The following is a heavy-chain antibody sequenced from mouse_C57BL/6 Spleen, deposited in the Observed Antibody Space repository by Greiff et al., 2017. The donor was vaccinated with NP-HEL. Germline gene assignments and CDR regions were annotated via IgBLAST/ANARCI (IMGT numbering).Heavy chain of an antibody. CDR1: GYSFTGYY. D-gene: IGHD1-1*01. Sequence: VHVKQSGPELVKPGASVKISCKASGYSFTGYYMNWVKQSPEKSLEWIGEINPSTGGTTYNQKFKAKATLTVDKSSSTAYMQLKSLTSEDSAVYYCARVYGSSYGWYFDVWGTGTTVTVSS. V-gene: IGHV1-42*01. CDR3: ARVYGSSYGWYFDV. CDR2: INPSTGGT. J-gene: IGHJ1*03.